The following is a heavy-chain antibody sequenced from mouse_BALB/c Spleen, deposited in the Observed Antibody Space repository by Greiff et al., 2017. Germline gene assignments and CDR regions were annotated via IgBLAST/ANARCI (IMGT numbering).Heavy chain of an antibody. CDR2: ISYDGSN. D-gene: IGHD1-2*01. V-gene: IGHV3-6*02. Sequence: ESGPGLVKPSQSLSLTCSVTGYSITSGYYWNWIRQFPGNKLEWMGYISYDGSNNYNPSLKNRISITRDTSKNQFFLKLNSVTTEDTATYYCARATTAKYYFDYWGQGTTLTVSS. CDR3: ARATTAKYYFDY. J-gene: IGHJ2*01. CDR1: GYSITSGYY.